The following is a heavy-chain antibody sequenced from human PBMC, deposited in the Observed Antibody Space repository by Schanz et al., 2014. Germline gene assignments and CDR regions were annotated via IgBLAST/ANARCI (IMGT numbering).Heavy chain of an antibody. Sequence: VQLVESGGGLVKPGGSLRLSCAASGFAFSSFALSWVRQSPGKGLEWVSAISANDYDTYYAPSVKGRFTVSRDNSKNTLYLQMNSLRAEDTAVYYCAKEESPPSLVDYWGQGTLVTVSS. CDR1: GFAFSSFA. V-gene: IGHV3-23*04. CDR3: AKEESPPSLVDY. CDR2: ISANDYDT. J-gene: IGHJ4*02.